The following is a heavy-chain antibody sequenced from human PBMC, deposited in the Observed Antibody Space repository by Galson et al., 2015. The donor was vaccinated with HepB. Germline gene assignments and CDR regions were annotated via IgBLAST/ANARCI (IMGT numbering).Heavy chain of an antibody. CDR1: GFTFSSYG. D-gene: IGHD4-11*01. V-gene: IGHV3-30*03. Sequence: SLRLSCAASGFTFSSYGMHCVRQAPGKGLEWVAVISYDGSNKYYADSVKGRFTISRDNSKNTLYLQMNSLRAEDTAVYYCARDPGFSTVTRPLDYWGQGTLVTVSS. J-gene: IGHJ4*02. CDR3: ARDPGFSTVTRPLDY. CDR2: ISYDGSNK.